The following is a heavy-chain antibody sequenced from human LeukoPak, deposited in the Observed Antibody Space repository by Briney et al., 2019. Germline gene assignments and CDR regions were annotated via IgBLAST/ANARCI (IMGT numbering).Heavy chain of an antibody. J-gene: IGHJ4*02. D-gene: IGHD5-18*01. V-gene: IGHV3-9*01. CDR2: ISWNSGSI. Sequence: PGGSLRLSCAASGFTFDDYAMHWVRQAPGKGLEWVSGISWNSGSIGYADSVKGRFTISRDNAKNSLYLQMNSLRAEDTALYYCAKGGRGFSYGSLDYWGQGTLVTVSS. CDR1: GFTFDDYA. CDR3: AKGGRGFSYGSLDY.